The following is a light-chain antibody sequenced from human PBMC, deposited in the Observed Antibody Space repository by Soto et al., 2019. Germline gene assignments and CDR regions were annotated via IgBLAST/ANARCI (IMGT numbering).Light chain of an antibody. J-gene: IGKJ5*01. V-gene: IGKV3-15*01. CDR1: QSVSSN. CDR2: GAS. CDR3: QQHNNWPYT. Sequence: EIVMTQSPATLSVSPGERATLSCRASQSVSSNLAWYQQKPGQAPRLLIYGASTRATGIPARFSGSGSGTEFTLTISSPQSEDFALYYCQQHNNWPYTFGQGTRLEIK.